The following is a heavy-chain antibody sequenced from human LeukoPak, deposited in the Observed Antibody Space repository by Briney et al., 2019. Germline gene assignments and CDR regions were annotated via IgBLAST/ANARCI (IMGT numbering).Heavy chain of an antibody. Sequence: PGGSLRLSCAASGFTFSSYGMHWVRQAPGKGLEWVAFIRYDGSNKYYADSVKGRFTISRDNSKNTLYLQMNSLKAEDTALYYCARAMGATTVTFYWYFDLWGRGSPVTVSS. V-gene: IGHV3-30*02. CDR1: GFTFSSYG. J-gene: IGHJ2*01. CDR3: ARAMGATTVTFYWYFDL. CDR2: IRYDGSNK. D-gene: IGHD4-17*01.